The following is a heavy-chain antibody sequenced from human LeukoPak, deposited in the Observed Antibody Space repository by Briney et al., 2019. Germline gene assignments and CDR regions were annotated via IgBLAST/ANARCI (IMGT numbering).Heavy chain of an antibody. CDR1: GDSVSSNSAA. V-gene: IGHV6-1*01. Sequence: SQTLSLTCAISGDSVSSNSAAWNWIRQSPSRGLEWLGRTYYRSKWYNDYAVSVKSRITINPDTSKNQFSLQLNSVTPEDTAVYYCARVRPRIAAAGTRREAFDIWGQGTMVTVSS. J-gene: IGHJ3*02. D-gene: IGHD6-13*01. CDR3: ARVRPRIAAAGTRREAFDI. CDR2: TYYRSKWYN.